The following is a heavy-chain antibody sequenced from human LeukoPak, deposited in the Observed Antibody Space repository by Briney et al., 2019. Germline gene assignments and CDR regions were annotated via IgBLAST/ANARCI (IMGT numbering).Heavy chain of an antibody. CDR1: GGSISSYY. J-gene: IGHJ4*02. D-gene: IGHD1-26*01. CDR2: IYYSGST. CDR3: ARGQWELPDY. Sequence: SETLSLTCTVSGGSISSYYWSWIRQPPGKGLEWIGYIYYSGSTNYNPSLKSRVTISVDTSKNQFSLKLSSVTAADTAVYYRARGQWELPDYWGQGTLVTVSS. V-gene: IGHV4-59*01.